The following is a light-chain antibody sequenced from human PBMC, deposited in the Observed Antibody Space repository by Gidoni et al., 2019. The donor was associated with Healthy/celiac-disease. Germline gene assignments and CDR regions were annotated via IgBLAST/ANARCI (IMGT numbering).Light chain of an antibody. J-gene: IGKJ2*04. CDR2: GAS. V-gene: IGKV3-20*01. CDR1: QSVSSSY. Sequence: IVLTQSPGTLSLSPGERATHSCRASQSVSSSYLACYQQKPGQAPRLLIYGASSRATGIPDRFSGSGSGTDFTLTISRLEPEDFAVYYCQQYGSWASSFGQGTKLEIK. CDR3: QQYGSWASS.